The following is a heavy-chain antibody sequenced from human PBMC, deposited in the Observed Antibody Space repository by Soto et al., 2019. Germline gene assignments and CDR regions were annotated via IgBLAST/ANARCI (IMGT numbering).Heavy chain of an antibody. J-gene: IGHJ4*02. CDR2: ISSSSSTI. CDR3: ARDPVPIHYDSWSGYLLALPKGFDY. D-gene: IGHD3-3*01. V-gene: IGHV3-48*02. Sequence: PGGSLRLSCAASGFTFSSYSMNWVRQAPGKGLEWVSYISSSSSTIYYADSVKGRFTISRDNAKNSLYLQMNSLRDEDTAVYYCARDPVPIHYDSWSGYLLALPKGFDYWGQGTLVTVSS. CDR1: GFTFSSYS.